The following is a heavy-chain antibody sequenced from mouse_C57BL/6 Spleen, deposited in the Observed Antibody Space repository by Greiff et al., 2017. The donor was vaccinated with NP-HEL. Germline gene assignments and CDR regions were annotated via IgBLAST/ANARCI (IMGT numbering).Heavy chain of an antibody. J-gene: IGHJ4*01. CDR3: AKIYDGYYGYAMDY. V-gene: IGHV5-17*01. CDR1: GFTFSDYG. Sequence: VQLQQSGGGLVKPGGSLKLSCAASGFTFSDYGMHWVRQAPEKGLEWVAYISSGSSTIYYADTVKGRFTISRDNAKNTLFLQMTSLRSEDTAMYYCAKIYDGYYGYAMDYWGQGTSVTVSS. D-gene: IGHD2-3*01. CDR2: ISSGSSTI.